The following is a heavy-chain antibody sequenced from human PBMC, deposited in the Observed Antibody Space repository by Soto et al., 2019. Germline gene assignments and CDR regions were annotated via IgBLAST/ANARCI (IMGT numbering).Heavy chain of an antibody. D-gene: IGHD1-26*01. CDR2: ISGSGGST. CDR3: AKAPRYSGSYPIDY. J-gene: IGHJ4*02. V-gene: IGHV3-23*01. Sequence: GGSLRLSCAASGFTFDDYTMHWVRQAPGKGLEWVSAISGSGGSTYYADSVKGRFTISRDNSKNTLYLQMNSLRAEDTAVYYCAKAPRYSGSYPIDYWGQGTLVTVSS. CDR1: GFTFDDYT.